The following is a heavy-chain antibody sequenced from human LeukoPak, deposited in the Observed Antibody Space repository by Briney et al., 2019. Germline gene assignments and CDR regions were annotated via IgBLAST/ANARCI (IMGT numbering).Heavy chain of an antibody. CDR3: AHTPGGYCGGGRCYTPYHFDY. CDR1: GFSLRTSGVG. D-gene: IGHD2-15*01. V-gene: IGHV2-5*01. J-gene: IGHJ4*02. CDR2: IYWNDDK. Sequence: SGPTLVKPTQTLTLTCTFSGFSLRTSGVGVVWIRQPPGKALEWLVVIYWNDDKRYSPSLMSRLTIMKDTSKSQVVLIMTNMDPVDTATYYCAHTPGGYCGGGRCYTPYHFDYWGQGTVVTVSS.